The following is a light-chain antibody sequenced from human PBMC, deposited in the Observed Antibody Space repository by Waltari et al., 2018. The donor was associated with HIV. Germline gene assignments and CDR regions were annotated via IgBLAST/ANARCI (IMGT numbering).Light chain of an antibody. CDR1: ALAKQY. V-gene: IGLV3-25*03. CDR2: KDT. CDR3: QSADTSGTRV. J-gene: IGLJ1*01. Sequence: SFELTQPPSVSVSPGQTARITCSGNALAKQYTYWYQQKPGPAPVVVIYKDTERPSGIPERFSGSSSGTTVTLTISAVQAEDEADYYCQSADTSGTRVFASGTKVTVL.